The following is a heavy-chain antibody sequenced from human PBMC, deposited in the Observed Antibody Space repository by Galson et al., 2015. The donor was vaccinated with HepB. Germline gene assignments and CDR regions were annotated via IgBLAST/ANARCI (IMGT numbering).Heavy chain of an antibody. D-gene: IGHD6-13*01. Sequence: SCKASGGTFSSYAISWVRQAPGQGLEWMGGIIPIFGTANYAQKFQGRVTITADESTSTAYMELSSLRSEDTAVYYCARAGAAAGRTGYYYYYYYMDVWGKGTTVTVSS. J-gene: IGHJ6*03. CDR2: IIPIFGTA. CDR3: ARAGAAAGRTGYYYYYYYMDV. CDR1: GGTFSSYA. V-gene: IGHV1-69*01.